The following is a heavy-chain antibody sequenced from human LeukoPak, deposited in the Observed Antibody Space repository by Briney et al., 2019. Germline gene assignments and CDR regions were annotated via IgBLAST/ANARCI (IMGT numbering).Heavy chain of an antibody. D-gene: IGHD5-18*01. J-gene: IGHJ5*02. V-gene: IGHV4-38-2*01. Sequence: SETLSLTCAVSGYSISSGYYWGWIRQPPGKGLEWVGSIYHSGSTYYNPSLKSRITISVDTSKNQFSLKLSSVTAADTAVYYCARRLHSWFDPWGQGTLVTVSS. CDR3: ARRLHSWFDP. CDR2: IYHSGST. CDR1: GYSISSGYY.